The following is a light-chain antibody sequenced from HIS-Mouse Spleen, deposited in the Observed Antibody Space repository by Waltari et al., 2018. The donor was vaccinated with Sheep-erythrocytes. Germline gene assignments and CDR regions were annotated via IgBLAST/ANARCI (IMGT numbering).Light chain of an antibody. CDR2: DVS. CDR1: SSDVGGYNY. CDR3: SSYTSSSTWV. J-gene: IGLJ3*02. Sequence: QSALTQPASVSGSPGQSITISCTGTSSDVGGYNYVSWYQQNPGKAPKPMIYDVSNRTSGVSNRFSGSKSGNTASLTSSGLQAEDEADYYCSSYTSSSTWVFGGGTKLTVL. V-gene: IGLV2-14*03.